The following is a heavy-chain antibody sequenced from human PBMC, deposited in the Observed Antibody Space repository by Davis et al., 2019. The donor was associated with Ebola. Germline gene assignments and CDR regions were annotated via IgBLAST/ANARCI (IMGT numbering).Heavy chain of an antibody. J-gene: IGHJ4*02. CDR3: ARDTYCGGDCPPVN. CDR2: ISSSSSYI. CDR1: GFTFSSYS. Sequence: GESLKISCAASGFTFSSYSMNWVRQAPGKGLEWVSSISSSSSYIYYADSVKGRFTISRDNAKNSLYLQMNSLRAEDTAVYYCARDTYCGGDCPPVNWGQGTLVTVSS. D-gene: IGHD2-21*01. V-gene: IGHV3-21*01.